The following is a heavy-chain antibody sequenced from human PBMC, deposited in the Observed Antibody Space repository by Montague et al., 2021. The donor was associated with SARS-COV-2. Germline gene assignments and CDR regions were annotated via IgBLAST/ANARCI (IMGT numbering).Heavy chain of an antibody. CDR2: MNCNSGNT. D-gene: IGHD7-27*01. CDR3: TRNLPHSGAFDY. CDR1: GYTFSTYD. J-gene: IGHJ4*02. Sequence: SVKVSCKASGYTFSTYDVNWVRQAPGQGLEWMGWMNCNSGNTGSAQKFQGRLTMTRDTSISTAHLELSSLRSEDTAIYYCTRNLPHSGAFDYWGQGTLVTVSS. V-gene: IGHV1-8*01.